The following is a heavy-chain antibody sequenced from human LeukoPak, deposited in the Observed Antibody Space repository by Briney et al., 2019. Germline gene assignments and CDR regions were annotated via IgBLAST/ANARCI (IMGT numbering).Heavy chain of an antibody. V-gene: IGHV1-2*02. CDR3: ARSVDIVVVPAQNSYYMDV. CDR1: GYTFTGYY. Sequence: GASVKVSCKASGYTFTGYYMHRVRQAPGQGLEWMGWINPNSGGTNYAQKFQGRVTMTRDTSISTAYMELSRLRSDDTAVYYCARSVDIVVVPAQNSYYMDVWGKGTTVTVSS. J-gene: IGHJ6*03. D-gene: IGHD2-2*01. CDR2: INPNSGGT.